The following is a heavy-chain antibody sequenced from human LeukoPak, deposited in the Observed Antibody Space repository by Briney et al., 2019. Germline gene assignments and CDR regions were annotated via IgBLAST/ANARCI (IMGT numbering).Heavy chain of an antibody. CDR1: GYTFTDYY. CDR2: INPNSGGT. D-gene: IGHD4-17*01. V-gene: IGHV1-2*02. Sequence: GASVKVSCKASGYTFTDYYMHWVRQAPGQGLEWMGWINPNSGGTSYAQKFQGRVTITRDTSISTAYMELSSLRSDDTAVYYCARDYGDYWGQGTLVTVSS. CDR3: ARDYGDY. J-gene: IGHJ4*02.